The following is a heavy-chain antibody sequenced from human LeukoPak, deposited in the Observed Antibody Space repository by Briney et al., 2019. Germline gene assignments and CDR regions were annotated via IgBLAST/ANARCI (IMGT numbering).Heavy chain of an antibody. CDR1: GGSISSYY. J-gene: IGHJ3*02. CDR3: ARVSWNYDSSCYYSAVDI. Sequence: SETLSLTCTVSGGSISSYYWSWIRQPPGKGLEWIGYIYYSGSTNYNPSLKSRVTISVDTSKNQFSLKLSSVTAADTAVYYCARVSWNYDSSCYYSAVDIWGQGTMVTVSS. V-gene: IGHV4-59*01. D-gene: IGHD3-22*01. CDR2: IYYSGST.